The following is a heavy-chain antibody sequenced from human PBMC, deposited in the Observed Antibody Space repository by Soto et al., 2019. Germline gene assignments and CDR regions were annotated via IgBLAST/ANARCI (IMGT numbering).Heavy chain of an antibody. V-gene: IGHV3-7*03. D-gene: IGHD2-8*01. CDR2: IDQGGLET. CDR3: ARTILIRYFDN. J-gene: IGHJ4*02. CDR1: GFTFSHYW. Sequence: GGSLRLSCEASGFTFSHYWMSWVRQAPGKGLEWVAFIDQGGLETHYADSVKGRLTLSRDNAKNTVLLEMRSLRAEDTAMYYCARTILIRYFDNGGQGTPVTVS.